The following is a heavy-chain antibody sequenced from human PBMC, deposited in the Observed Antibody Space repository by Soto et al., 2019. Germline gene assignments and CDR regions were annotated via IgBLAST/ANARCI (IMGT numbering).Heavy chain of an antibody. CDR1: GFTFSNYA. Sequence: EVQLLESGGGLVQPGESLRLSCAASGFTFSNYAMSWVRQAPGKGLEWVSVISGSGGSTYYADSVKGRFTISRDNSKNTLYLQMNSLRAEDTAVYYCAKRSIGSYFDYWGQGTLVTVSS. CDR3: AKRSIGSYFDY. V-gene: IGHV3-23*01. CDR2: ISGSGGST. J-gene: IGHJ4*02. D-gene: IGHD1-26*01.